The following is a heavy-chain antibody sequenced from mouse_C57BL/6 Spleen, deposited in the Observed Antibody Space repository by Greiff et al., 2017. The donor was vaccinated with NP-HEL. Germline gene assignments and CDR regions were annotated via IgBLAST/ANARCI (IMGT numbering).Heavy chain of an antibody. D-gene: IGHD3-3*01. CDR2: ISSGGSYT. CDR1: GFTFSSYG. Sequence: VQLQQSGGDLVKPGGSLKLSCAASGFTFSSYGMSWVRQTPDKRLEWVATISSGGSYTYYPDSVKGRFTISRDNAKNTLYLQMSSLKSEDTAMYYCARRDTGDYFDYWGQGTTLTVSS. CDR3: ARRDTGDYFDY. V-gene: IGHV5-6*01. J-gene: IGHJ2*01.